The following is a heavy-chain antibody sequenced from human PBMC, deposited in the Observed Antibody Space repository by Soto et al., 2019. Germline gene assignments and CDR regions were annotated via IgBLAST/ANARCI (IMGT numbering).Heavy chain of an antibody. D-gene: IGHD1-26*01. J-gene: IGHJ4*02. CDR3: ASSTPYYGAVYFDY. CDR1: GGSISSGGYY. V-gene: IGHV4-31*03. Sequence: PSETLSLTCTVSGGSISSGGYYWSWIRQHPGKGLEWIGYIYYSGSTYYNPSLKSRVTISVDTSKNQFSLKLSSVTAADTAVYYCASSTPYYGAVYFDYWGQGTLVTVSS. CDR2: IYYSGST.